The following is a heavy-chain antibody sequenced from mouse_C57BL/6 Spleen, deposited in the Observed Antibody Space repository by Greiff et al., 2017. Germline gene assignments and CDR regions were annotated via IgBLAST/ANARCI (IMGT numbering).Heavy chain of an antibody. J-gene: IGHJ4*01. Sequence: VQLQQPGAELVKPGASVKLSCKASGYTFTSYWMHWVKQRPGQGLEWIGMIHPNSGSTNYNEKFKSKATLTVDKSSSTAYMQLSSLTSEDSAVYYCARTSDGYYVMDYWGQGTSVTVSS. CDR1: GYTFTSYW. CDR3: ARTSDGYYVMDY. CDR2: IHPNSGST. V-gene: IGHV1-64*01. D-gene: IGHD2-3*01.